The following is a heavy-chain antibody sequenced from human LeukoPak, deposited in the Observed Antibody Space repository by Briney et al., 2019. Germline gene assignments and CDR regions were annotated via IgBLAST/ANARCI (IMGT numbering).Heavy chain of an antibody. D-gene: IGHD6-19*01. CDR2: INPNSGGT. CDR1: GYTFTGYY. Sequence: EASVKVSCKASGYTFTGYYMHWVRQARGQGLEWMGWINPNSGGTNYAQKFQGRVTMIRETSISTAYMGLRRLRPDDTAVYYRARDQQWLVTWFDPWGQGTLVTVSS. V-gene: IGHV1-2*02. CDR3: ARDQQWLVTWFDP. J-gene: IGHJ5*02.